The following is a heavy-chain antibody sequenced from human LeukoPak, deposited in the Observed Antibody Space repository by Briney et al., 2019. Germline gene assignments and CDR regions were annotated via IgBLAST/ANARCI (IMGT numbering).Heavy chain of an antibody. CDR1: GFTFDDYG. J-gene: IGHJ6*03. V-gene: IGHV3-20*02. CDR2: INWNGNRT. CDR3: ARAPGVNYYYYMDV. Sequence: TGRSLRLSFAASGFTFDDYGMAWVRQAPGKGLEWVSSINWNGNRTSYADSVKGRFTISRGNAKNSLYVQMNSLRAEDTALYHCARAPGVNYYYYMDVWGKGATVTVSS. D-gene: IGHD2-8*01.